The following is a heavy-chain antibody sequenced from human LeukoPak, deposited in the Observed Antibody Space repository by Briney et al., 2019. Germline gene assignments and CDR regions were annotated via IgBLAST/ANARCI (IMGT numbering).Heavy chain of an antibody. V-gene: IGHV4-38-2*02. D-gene: IGHD6-19*01. Sequence: PSETLSLTCTVSGYSISSGYYWGWVRQPPGKGLEWIGTIDYSGSTYYNPSLKSRATISIDTSKNQFSLTLSPVTAADTAIYYCAREYTLYISGWFIDYWGQGTVVTVSS. CDR1: GYSISSGYY. CDR3: AREYTLYISGWFIDY. J-gene: IGHJ4*02. CDR2: IDYSGST.